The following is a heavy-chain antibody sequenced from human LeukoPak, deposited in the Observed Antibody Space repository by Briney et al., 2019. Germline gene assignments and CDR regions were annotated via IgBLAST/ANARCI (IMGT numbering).Heavy chain of an antibody. CDR1: GDSISSSNW. CDR3: ARDKARIAADQLDV. V-gene: IGHV4-4*02. D-gene: IGHD6-13*01. CDR2: ISHTENT. J-gene: IGHJ6*02. Sequence: SGTLSLTCAVSGDSISSSNWWSCVRQPPGKGLEWIAEISHTENTNYNPSLKSRVTISVDKSKNQFSLKLSSVTAADTAVYYCARDKARIAADQLDVWGQGTTVTVSS.